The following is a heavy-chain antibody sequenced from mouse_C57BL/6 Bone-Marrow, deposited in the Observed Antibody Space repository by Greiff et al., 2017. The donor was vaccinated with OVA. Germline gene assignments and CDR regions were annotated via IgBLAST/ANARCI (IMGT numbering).Heavy chain of an antibody. J-gene: IGHJ3*01. CDR1: GYTFTSYG. CDR2: IYPSSGNT. D-gene: IGHD1-3*01. CDR3: ARDGIKGFAY. V-gene: IGHV1-81*01. Sequence: QVQLQQSGAELARPGASVKLSCKASGYTFTSYGISWVKQRTGQGLEWIGEIYPSSGNTYYTEKFKGKATLTADKSSSTAYMELRSLTSEDSAVYVCARDGIKGFAYWGQGTLVTVSA.